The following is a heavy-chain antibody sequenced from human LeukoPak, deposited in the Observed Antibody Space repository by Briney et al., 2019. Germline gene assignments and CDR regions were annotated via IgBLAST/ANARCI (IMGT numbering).Heavy chain of an antibody. Sequence: GGSLRLSCAASGFTFSSYWMHWVRQAPGKGLVWVSRINSDGSSTTYADSVKGRFTISRDNAKNTLYLQMNSLRAEDTAVYYCARDPYSGNYGNYYYYYMDVWGKGTTVTISS. CDR1: GFTFSSYW. D-gene: IGHD1-26*01. V-gene: IGHV3-74*01. CDR3: ARDPYSGNYGNYYYYYMDV. J-gene: IGHJ6*03. CDR2: INSDGSST.